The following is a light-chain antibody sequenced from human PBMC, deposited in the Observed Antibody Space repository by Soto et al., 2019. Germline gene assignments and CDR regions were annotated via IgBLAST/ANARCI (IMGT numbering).Light chain of an antibody. CDR1: SSDVGAYDF. J-gene: IGLJ1*01. CDR3: TSHAGNYNFPYV. V-gene: IGLV2-8*01. CDR2: EVT. Sequence: QSVLTQPPSASGSPGQSVTISCTGTSSDVGAYDFVSWYQHHPGKAPELMIYEVTKRPSGVPDRFSGSKSGNTASLTVSGLQAEDEADYYCTSHAGNYNFPYVFGTGTKLTVL.